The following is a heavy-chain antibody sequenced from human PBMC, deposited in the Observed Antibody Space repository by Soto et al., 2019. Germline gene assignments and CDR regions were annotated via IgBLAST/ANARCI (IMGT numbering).Heavy chain of an antibody. V-gene: IGHV5-10-1*01. D-gene: IGHD2-15*01. CDR2: IDPSDSYT. J-gene: IGHJ5*02. CDR1: GYNFTSYW. Sequence: PVESLKISCKGSGYNFTSYWITWVRQMPGRGLEWMGRIDPSDSYTTYSPSFQGHVTISTDKSVSTAYLQWSSLTASDTAMYYCTRHYCSGGSCHAGWFDPWGQGTLVTVSS. CDR3: TRHYCSGGSCHAGWFDP.